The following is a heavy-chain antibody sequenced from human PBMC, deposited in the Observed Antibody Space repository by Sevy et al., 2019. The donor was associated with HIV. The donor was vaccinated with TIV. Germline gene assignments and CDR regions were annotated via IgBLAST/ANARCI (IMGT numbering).Heavy chain of an antibody. V-gene: IGHV3-21*01. CDR1: GFTFSSYS. J-gene: IGHJ4*02. Sequence: GGSLRLACAASGFTFSSYSMNWVRQAPGKGLEWVSSISSSSSYIYYADSVKGRCTISRDNAKNSLYLQMNSLRAEDTAVYYCASRYDFWSGYYRPFDYWGQGTLVTVSS. D-gene: IGHD3-3*01. CDR3: ASRYDFWSGYYRPFDY. CDR2: ISSSSSYI.